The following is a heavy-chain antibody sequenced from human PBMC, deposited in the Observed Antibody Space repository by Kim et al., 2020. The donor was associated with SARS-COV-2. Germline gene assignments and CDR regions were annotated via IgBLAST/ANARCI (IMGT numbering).Heavy chain of an antibody. CDR3: AREIGGIAVAGTFDY. D-gene: IGHD6-19*01. CDR2: IIPIFGTA. Sequence: SVKVSCKASGGTFSSYAISWVRQAPGQGLEWMGGIIPIFGTANYAQKFQGRVTITADESTSTAYMELSSLRSEDTAVYYCAREIGGIAVAGTFDYWGQGTLVTVSS. CDR1: GGTFSSYA. V-gene: IGHV1-69*13. J-gene: IGHJ4*02.